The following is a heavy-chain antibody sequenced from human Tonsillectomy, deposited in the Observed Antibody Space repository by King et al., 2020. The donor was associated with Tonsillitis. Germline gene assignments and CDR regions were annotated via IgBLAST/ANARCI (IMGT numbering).Heavy chain of an antibody. CDR1: GYNFTNYW. CDR3: ARRSPFDAFDI. V-gene: IGHV5-10-1*03. CDR2: IDPSDSYN. J-gene: IGHJ3*02. Sequence: VQLVESGAEVKKPGESLRISCKASGYNFTNYWITWVRQMPGKGLEWVGRIDPSDSYNCYSLSLQGHVTISVDSSISTAYLQWSGLMASDTAIYYCARRSPFDAFDIWGQGTMVTLSS.